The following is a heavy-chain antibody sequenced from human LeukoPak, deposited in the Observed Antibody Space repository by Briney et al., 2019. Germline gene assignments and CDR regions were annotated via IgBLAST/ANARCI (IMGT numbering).Heavy chain of an antibody. D-gene: IGHD6-19*01. CDR1: GFTFSSYE. V-gene: IGHV3-48*03. J-gene: IGHJ4*02. CDR2: ISSSGSTI. Sequence: PGGSLGLSCAASGFTFSSYEMNWVRQAPGKGLEWVSYISSSGSTIYYADSVKGRFTISRDNAKNSLHLQMNSLRAEDTAVYYCARVRAVAGGNYFDYWGQGTLVTVSS. CDR3: ARVRAVAGGNYFDY.